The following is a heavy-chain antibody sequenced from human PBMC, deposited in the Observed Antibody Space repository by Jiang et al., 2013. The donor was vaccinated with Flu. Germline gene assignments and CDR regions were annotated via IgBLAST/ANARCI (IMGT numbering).Heavy chain of an antibody. Sequence: LLKPSETLSLTCTVSGGSISSSSYYWGWIRQPPGKGLEWIGSIYYSGSTYYNPSLKSRVTISVDTSKNQFSLKLSSVTAADTAVYYCARSAAMGVITLQDWGQGTLVTVSS. V-gene: IGHV4-39*01. CDR1: GGSISSSSYY. CDR2: IYYSGST. D-gene: IGHD3-22*01. J-gene: IGHJ4*02. CDR3: ARSAAMGVITLQD.